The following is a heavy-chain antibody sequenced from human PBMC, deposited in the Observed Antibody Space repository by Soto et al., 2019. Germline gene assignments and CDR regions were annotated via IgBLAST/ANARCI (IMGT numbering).Heavy chain of an antibody. CDR1: AYTFTSYG. D-gene: IGHD4-4*01. V-gene: IGHV1-18*04. J-gene: IGHJ5*02. CDR3: AREVRRTTNWFDP. CDR2: ISAYNGNT. Sequence: SGKVSCEASAYTFTSYGISWVRQAPGQGLEWMGWISAYNGNTNYAQKLQGRVTMTTDTSTSTAYMELRSLRSDDTAVYHCAREVRRTTNWFDPWGQGTLVTASS.